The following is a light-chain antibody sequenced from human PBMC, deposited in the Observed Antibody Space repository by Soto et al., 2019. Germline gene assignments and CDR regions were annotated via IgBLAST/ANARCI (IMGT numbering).Light chain of an antibody. CDR3: SSYTTHSSGGYV. CDR2: EVK. CDR1: SSDVGAYNY. V-gene: IGLV2-14*01. J-gene: IGLJ1*01. Sequence: QSALTQPASVSGSPGQSITISCTGTSSDVGAYNYVSWYQQYPGKAPKLMIYEVKNRPSGVSNRFSGSRSGSTASLTISGPRAEDEVDYYYSSYTTHSSGGYVFGPGTKVTVL.